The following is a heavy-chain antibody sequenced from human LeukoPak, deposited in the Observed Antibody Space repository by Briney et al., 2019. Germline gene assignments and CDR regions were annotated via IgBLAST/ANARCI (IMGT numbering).Heavy chain of an antibody. V-gene: IGHV3-53*01. J-gene: IGHJ3*02. D-gene: IGHD4-17*01. CDR2: IYPGGST. CDR3: ARITVTTNFKDAFDI. CDR1: GFTVNSNY. Sequence: GGSLRLSCAASGFTVNSNYMSWVRQAPGKGLEWVSVIYPGGSTYYAGSVQGRFTVSRDNSKNTLYLQMNSLRDEDTAMYYCARITVTTNFKDAFDIWGQGTVVTVSS.